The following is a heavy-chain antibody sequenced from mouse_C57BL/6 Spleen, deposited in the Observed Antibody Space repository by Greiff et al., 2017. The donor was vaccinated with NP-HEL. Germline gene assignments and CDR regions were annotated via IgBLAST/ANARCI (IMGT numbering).Heavy chain of an antibody. CDR3: ASRDYGSSYDYFDY. V-gene: IGHV14-4*01. D-gene: IGHD1-1*01. Sequence: VQLQQSGAELVRPGASVKLSCTASGFNIKDYYMHWVKQRPEQGLEWIGWIDPENGDTEYASKFQGKATITADTSSNTAYLQLSSLTSEDTAVYYCASRDYGSSYDYFDYWGQGTTLTVSS. CDR2: IDPENGDT. J-gene: IGHJ2*01. CDR1: GFNIKDYY.